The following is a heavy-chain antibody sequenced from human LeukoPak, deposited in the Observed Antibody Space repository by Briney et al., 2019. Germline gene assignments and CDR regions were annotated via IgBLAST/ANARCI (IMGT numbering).Heavy chain of an antibody. CDR3: AKDLDWNVAYFDY. CDR1: GFTFSSYA. CDR2: ISGSGGST. V-gene: IGHV3-23*01. Sequence: PGGSLRLSCAASGFTFSSYAMIWVRQAPGKGLEWVSAISGSGGSTYCADSVKGRFTISRDNSKNTLYLQMNSLRAEDTAVYYCAKDLDWNVAYFDYWGQGTLVTVSS. D-gene: IGHD1-1*01. J-gene: IGHJ4*02.